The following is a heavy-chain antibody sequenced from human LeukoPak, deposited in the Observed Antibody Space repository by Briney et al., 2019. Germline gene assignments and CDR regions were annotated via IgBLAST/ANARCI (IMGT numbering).Heavy chain of an antibody. CDR2: IYTSGST. V-gene: IGHV4-4*09. Sequence: SETLSLTCTVPGGTISSYYWSWLRQPPGKGVEGIGYIYTSGSTNYNPSLKSRVTISVDTSKNQFSLKLRSVTAADTAVYYCARHADWNYVPYYFDYWGQGTLVTVSS. J-gene: IGHJ4*02. D-gene: IGHD1-7*01. CDR1: GGTISSYY. CDR3: ARHADWNYVPYYFDY.